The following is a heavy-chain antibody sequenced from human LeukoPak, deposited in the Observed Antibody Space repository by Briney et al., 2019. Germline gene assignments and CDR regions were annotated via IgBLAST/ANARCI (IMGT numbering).Heavy chain of an antibody. J-gene: IGHJ4*02. V-gene: IGHV4-4*02. Sequence: SRTLSLTCVVPGGSISSSTWWTWVRLPPGKGLEWTGEIFHSGSTNLNPSLKSRLTMSVDESRHQFSLKLTSVTAADTAVYYCASGGLVSRYLDHWGQGTLVTVSS. CDR2: IFHSGST. CDR3: ASGGLVSRYLDH. CDR1: GGSISSSTW. D-gene: IGHD3-9*01.